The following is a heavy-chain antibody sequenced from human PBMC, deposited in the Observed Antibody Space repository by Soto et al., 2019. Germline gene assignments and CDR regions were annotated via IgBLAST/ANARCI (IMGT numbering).Heavy chain of an antibody. CDR1: GGSISSGGYY. V-gene: IGHV4-31*03. D-gene: IGHD3-10*01. CDR2: IYYSGST. Sequence: QVLLQESGPGLVKPSQTLSLTCTVSGGSISSGGYYWSWIRQHPVKGLECIGYIYYSGSTYYNPSLKSRVTISVDTSENQFSLKLTSVTAADTAVYYCARYGSGTYYPTTFDYWGQGTRVTVSS. CDR3: ARYGSGTYYPTTFDY. J-gene: IGHJ4*02.